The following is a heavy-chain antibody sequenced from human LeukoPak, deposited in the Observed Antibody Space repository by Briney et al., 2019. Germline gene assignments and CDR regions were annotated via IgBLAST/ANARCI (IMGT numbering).Heavy chain of an antibody. CDR1: GSSISSYY. V-gene: IGHV4-59*08. Sequence: SETLSLTCTFSGSSISSYYWSWIRQPPGEGLEWIGYIYYSGSTYYNPSLKSRVTISVDTSKNQLSLKLNCVTAADTAVYYCAKSNGYGLVDIWGQGKMVTVS. J-gene: IGHJ3*02. CDR3: AKSNGYGLVDI. CDR2: IYYSGST. D-gene: IGHD3-22*01.